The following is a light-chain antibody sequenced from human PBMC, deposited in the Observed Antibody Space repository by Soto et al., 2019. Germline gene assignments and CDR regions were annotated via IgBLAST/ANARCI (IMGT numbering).Light chain of an antibody. J-gene: IGKJ5*01. V-gene: IGKV3-11*01. CDR2: DAS. Sequence: EIVLTQSPATLSLSPGERATLSCRASRSVSRYLAWYQQKPGQAPRLLIYDASNRATGIPARFSGSGSGTDFTLTISSLEPEGFAVYYCQQRSNWPLTFGGGTRLEIK. CDR3: QQRSNWPLT. CDR1: RSVSRY.